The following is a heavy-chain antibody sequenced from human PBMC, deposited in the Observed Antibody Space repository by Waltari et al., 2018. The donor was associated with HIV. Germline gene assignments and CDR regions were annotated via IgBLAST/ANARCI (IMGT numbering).Heavy chain of an antibody. CDR2: INSDGSSR. V-gene: IGHV3-74*01. Sequence: VPLVASGGGSIKTGGSLRLSCAASGFSVSNHFTAWVRQGPGKGLVWVARINSDGSSRNYADAVKGRFVISRDNARNTVYLQLNNLKVEDTAVYFCARASHYIEFSTFDGDYYFDFWGRGTRVAVSS. CDR1: GFSVSNHF. D-gene: IGHD3-3*02. J-gene: IGHJ4*02. CDR3: ARASHYIEFSTFDGDYYFDF.